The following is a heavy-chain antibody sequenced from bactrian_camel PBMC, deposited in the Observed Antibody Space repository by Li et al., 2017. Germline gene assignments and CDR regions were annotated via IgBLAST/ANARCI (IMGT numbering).Heavy chain of an antibody. J-gene: IGHJ4*01. V-gene: IGHV3-3*01. Sequence: HVQLVESGGGSVQAGGSLRLSCAFSGDTSTRYRMGWFREAPGKKREGVALIWTEGGVTYYDDSVKGRFTISQDNAKNTVYLQMNRLRPEDTAMYYCAADRVVVAGACPLPDELTYRAQGTQVTVS. CDR3: AADRVVVAGACPLPDELTY. CDR1: GDTSTRYR. D-gene: IGHD6*01. CDR2: IWTEGGVT.